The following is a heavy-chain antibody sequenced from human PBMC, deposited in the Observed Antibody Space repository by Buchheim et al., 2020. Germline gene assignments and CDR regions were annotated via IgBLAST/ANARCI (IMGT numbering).Heavy chain of an antibody. D-gene: IGHD1-26*01. CDR3: ARPSVGATTSYYGMDV. CDR1: GGTFSSYA. CDR2: IIPILGIA. Sequence: QVQLVQSGAEVKKPGSSVKVSCKASGGTFSSYAISWVRQAPGQGLEWMGRIIPILGIANYAQKFQGRVTITADKSTHTPYMELSSLRSEDTAVYYCARPSVGATTSYYGMDVWGQGTT. V-gene: IGHV1-69*04. J-gene: IGHJ6*02.